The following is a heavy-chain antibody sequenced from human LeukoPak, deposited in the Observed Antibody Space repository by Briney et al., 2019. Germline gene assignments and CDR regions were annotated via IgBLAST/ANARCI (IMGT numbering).Heavy chain of an antibody. CDR1: GFTFSSYA. J-gene: IGHJ4*02. CDR3: AKEYYYDSSGYTTFDY. V-gene: IGHV3-23*01. Sequence: GGSLRLSCAASGFTFSSYAMSWVRKAPGKGLEWVSAISGSGGSTYYADSVKGRFTISRDNSKNTLYLQMNSLRAEDTAVYYCAKEYYYDSSGYTTFDYWGQGTLVTVSS. CDR2: ISGSGGST. D-gene: IGHD3-22*01.